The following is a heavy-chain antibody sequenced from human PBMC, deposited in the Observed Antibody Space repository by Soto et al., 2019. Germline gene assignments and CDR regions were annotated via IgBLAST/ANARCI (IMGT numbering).Heavy chain of an antibody. Sequence: PSETLSLTCTVSDGSISSGGYYWSWIRQHPGKGLEWIGYIYYSGSTYYNPSLKSRVTISVDTSKNQFSLKLSSVTAADTAVYYCARVGAAAGYNWFDPWGQGTLVTVSS. CDR1: DGSISSGGYY. V-gene: IGHV4-31*03. CDR3: ARVGAAAGYNWFDP. J-gene: IGHJ5*02. D-gene: IGHD6-13*01. CDR2: IYYSGST.